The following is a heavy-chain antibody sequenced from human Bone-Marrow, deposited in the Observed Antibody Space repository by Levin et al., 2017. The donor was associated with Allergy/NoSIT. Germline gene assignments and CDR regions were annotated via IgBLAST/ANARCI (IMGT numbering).Heavy chain of an antibody. CDR2: INTNSGGT. CDR1: GYTFTGYH. Sequence: AASVKVSCKSFGYTFTGYHIHWVRQAPGQGLEWMGWINTNSGGTYFPQKFQGRVSMTRDTSISTAYMDLSRLKSGDTAMYYCARSIAAADYNWFDSWGQGTLVTVSS. D-gene: IGHD6-13*01. J-gene: IGHJ5*01. CDR3: ARSIAAADYNWFDS. V-gene: IGHV1-2*02.